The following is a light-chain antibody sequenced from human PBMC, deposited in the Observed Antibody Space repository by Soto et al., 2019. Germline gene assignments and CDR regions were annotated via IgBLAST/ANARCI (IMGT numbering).Light chain of an antibody. J-gene: IGKJ3*01. CDR2: GAS. V-gene: IGKV1-33*01. Sequence: DIQMTQSPSSLSASVGDRVTITCQASQDISNYLNWYQQKPGQAPKLLIYGASNLETGVPSRFSGSASGTDFSFTISSLQPEDIVTYYCQQYDNLPFTFGPGTKVDIK. CDR1: QDISNY. CDR3: QQYDNLPFT.